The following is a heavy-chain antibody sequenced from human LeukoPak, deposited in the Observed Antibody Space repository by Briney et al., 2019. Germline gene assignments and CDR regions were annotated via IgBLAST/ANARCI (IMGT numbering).Heavy chain of an antibody. D-gene: IGHD1-26*01. V-gene: IGHV3-23*01. CDR3: AKGDPGSYYPGGLDY. Sequence: GGSLRLSCAASGFTFAGYAMSWVRQAPGKGLEWGSLMSGSEGGTYYADSVKGRFTISRDNSKKTLYLQVNILRAEDTAVYYGAKGDPGSYYPGGLDYWGQGTPVTVSS. J-gene: IGHJ4*02. CDR1: GFTFAGYA. CDR2: MSGSEGGT.